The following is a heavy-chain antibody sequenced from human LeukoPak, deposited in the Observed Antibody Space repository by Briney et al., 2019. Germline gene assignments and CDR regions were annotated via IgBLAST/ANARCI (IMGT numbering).Heavy chain of an antibody. Sequence: ASVKVSCKASGYTFTGYYMHWVRQAPGQGLEWMGWINPNSGGTNYAQKFQGRVTMTRDTSISTAYMELSRLRSDDTAVYYCARELSIAAAGTGYFQHWGQGTLVTVSS. D-gene: IGHD6-13*01. CDR2: INPNSGGT. CDR3: ARELSIAAAGTGYFQH. J-gene: IGHJ1*01. V-gene: IGHV1-2*02. CDR1: GYTFTGYY.